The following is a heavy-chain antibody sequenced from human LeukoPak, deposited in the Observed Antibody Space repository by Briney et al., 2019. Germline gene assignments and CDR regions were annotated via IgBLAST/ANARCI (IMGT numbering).Heavy chain of an antibody. Sequence: SVKVSCKASGYTFTSYGISWVRQAPGQGLKWMGGIIPIFGTANYAQKFQGRVTITADKSTSTAYMELSSLRSEDTAVYYCARTASQQWLVRGPFDYWGQGTLVTVSS. J-gene: IGHJ4*02. V-gene: IGHV1-69*06. CDR3: ARTASQQWLVRGPFDY. CDR1: GYTFTSYG. CDR2: IIPIFGTA. D-gene: IGHD6-19*01.